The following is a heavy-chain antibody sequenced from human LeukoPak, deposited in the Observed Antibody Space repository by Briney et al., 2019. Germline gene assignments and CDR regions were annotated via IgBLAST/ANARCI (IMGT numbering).Heavy chain of an antibody. CDR1: GFTFNNYG. CDR2: ISYDGRNI. CDR3: AKGPLRGTAAAIDY. J-gene: IGHJ4*02. Sequence: GGSLRLSCAASGFTFNNYGMHWVRQAPGKGLERVAVISYDGRNIHYPDSVKGRFTISRDISTDTLWLQMDSLRTEDTAVYYCAKGPLRGTAAAIDYWGQGTLVTVFS. V-gene: IGHV3-30*18. D-gene: IGHD2-2*01.